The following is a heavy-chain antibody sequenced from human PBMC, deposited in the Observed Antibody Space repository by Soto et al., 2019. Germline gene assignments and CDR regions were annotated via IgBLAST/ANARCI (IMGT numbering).Heavy chain of an antibody. D-gene: IGHD5-12*01. CDR3: ARLGDGQRVKGVASGYDYSLDV. Sequence: EVQLVQSGAEVKKPGDSLKISCKGSGYTFSSHWVAWVRQMPGKGLEWMGMIFGGDSATRYSPSFQGQVTFSADKSINIAYLQWNSLRASDTALYYCARLGDGQRVKGVASGYDYSLDVWGQGTTVTVS. CDR2: IFGGDSAT. CDR1: GYTFSSHW. V-gene: IGHV5-51*01. J-gene: IGHJ6*02.